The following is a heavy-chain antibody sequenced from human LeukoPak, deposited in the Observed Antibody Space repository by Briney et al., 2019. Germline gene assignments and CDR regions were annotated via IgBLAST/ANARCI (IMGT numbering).Heavy chain of an antibody. CDR3: ARDPNGDYVGAFDM. V-gene: IGHV3-23*01. Sequence: GGSLRLSCTASGFTFSAYAMMWVRQAPGKGPEWVSAIRGGGGSAFYADSVKGRFTISRDNPKYTLFLQMNSLRAEDTAVYYCARDPNGDYVGAFDMWGPGTMVTVSS. CDR1: GFTFSAYA. D-gene: IGHD4-17*01. J-gene: IGHJ3*02. CDR2: IRGGGGSA.